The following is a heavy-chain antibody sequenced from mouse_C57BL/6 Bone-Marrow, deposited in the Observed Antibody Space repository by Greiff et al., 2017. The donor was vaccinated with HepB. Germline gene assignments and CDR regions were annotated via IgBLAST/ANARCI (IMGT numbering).Heavy chain of an antibody. J-gene: IGHJ4*01. CDR2: ISNGGGST. Sequence: EVQGVESGGGLVQPGGSLKLSCAASGFTFSDYYMYWVRQTPEKRLEWVAYISNGGGSTYYPDTVKGRFTISRDNAKNTLYLQMSRLKSEDTAMYYCARHVRYGNWWAMDYWGQGTSVTVSS. CDR1: GFTFSDYY. V-gene: IGHV5-12*01. D-gene: IGHD2-1*01. CDR3: ARHVRYGNWWAMDY.